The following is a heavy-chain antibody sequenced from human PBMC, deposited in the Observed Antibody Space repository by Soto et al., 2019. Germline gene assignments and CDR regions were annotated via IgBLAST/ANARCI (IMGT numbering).Heavy chain of an antibody. CDR1: GFTFSDYY. D-gene: IGHD3-22*01. CDR2: ISSGSSYT. Sequence: GGSLRLSCAASGFTFSDYYMSWIRQAPGKGLEWVSYISSGSSYTNYADSVKGRFTISRDNAKNSLYLQMNSLRAEDTAVYYCARELGRGNSGYYYYWGQGTLVTVSS. CDR3: ARELGRGNSGYYYY. V-gene: IGHV3-11*05. J-gene: IGHJ4*02.